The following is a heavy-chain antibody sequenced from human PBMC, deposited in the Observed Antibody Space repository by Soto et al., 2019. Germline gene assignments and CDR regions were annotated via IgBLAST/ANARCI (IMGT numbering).Heavy chain of an antibody. D-gene: IGHD6-13*01. CDR2: IHYSGTT. V-gene: IGHV4-59*01. CDR1: GGAMRNYF. J-gene: IGHJ4*02. CDR3: AAGEASSRNLAPYYLDF. Sequence: SETLSLTCTVFGGAMRNYFWTWIRQPPGKGLEWIGYIHYSGTTSFFPSYTPSLRSRVTISEDTSKNQFSLKLLSVTTADTAVYFCAAGEASSRNLAPYYLDFWGQGTLVTVSS.